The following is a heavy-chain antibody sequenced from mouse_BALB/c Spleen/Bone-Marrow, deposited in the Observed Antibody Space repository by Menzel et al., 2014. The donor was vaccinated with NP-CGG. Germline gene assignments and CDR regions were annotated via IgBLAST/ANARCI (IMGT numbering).Heavy chain of an antibody. CDR3: ARRGYGYGFAY. CDR2: IDPSDSET. D-gene: IGHD1-2*01. V-gene: IGHV1-69*02. CDR1: GYTFTSYW. Sequence: VQLQQSGAELVKPGAPVKLSCKASGYTFTSYWMNWVKQRPGRGLEWIGRIDPSDSETHYNQKFKDKATLTVDESSSTAYIQLSSLTSEDSAVYYCARRGYGYGFAYWGQGTLVTVSA. J-gene: IGHJ3*01.